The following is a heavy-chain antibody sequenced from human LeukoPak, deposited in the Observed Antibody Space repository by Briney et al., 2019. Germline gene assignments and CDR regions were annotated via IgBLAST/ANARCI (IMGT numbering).Heavy chain of an antibody. V-gene: IGHV3-23*01. D-gene: IGHD3-22*01. J-gene: IGHJ4*02. CDR1: GFTFSSYG. CDR3: SKSSIFYDSSGYYVGEKYYFDY. Sequence: GGSLRLSCAASGFTFSSYGMSWVRQAPGKGLEWVSAISASGTSTYYADSVKGRFTISRDNSKGTLYLQMNSLRAEDTAVYYCSKSSIFYDSSGYYVGEKYYFDYWGQGTLVTVSS. CDR2: ISASGTST.